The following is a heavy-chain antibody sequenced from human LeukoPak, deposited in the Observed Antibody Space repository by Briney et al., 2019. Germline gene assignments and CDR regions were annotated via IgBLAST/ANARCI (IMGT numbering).Heavy chain of an antibody. V-gene: IGHV4-4*07. J-gene: IGHJ6*02. CDR3: ARDKYGGNYYYYYGMDV. CDR2: IYTSGST. CDR1: GGSIGSYY. Sequence: SETLSLTCTVSGGSIGSYYWSWIRQPAGKGLEWIGRIYTSGSTNYNPSLKSRVTMSVDTSKNQFSLKLSSVTAADTAVYYCARDKYGGNYYYYYGMDVWGQGTTVTVSS. D-gene: IGHD4-23*01.